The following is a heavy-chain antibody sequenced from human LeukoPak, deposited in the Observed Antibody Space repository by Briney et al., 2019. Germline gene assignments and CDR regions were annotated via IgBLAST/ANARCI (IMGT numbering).Heavy chain of an antibody. D-gene: IGHD5-12*01. Sequence: RPGGSLRRSCAASRFTFSSYWMHWVRQAPGKGLVWVSRINSDGSSTTYADSVKGRFTISRDNAKNSLYLQMNSLRAEDTAVYYCARGLGGYSGYDYSYFDLWGRGTLVTVSS. CDR2: INSDGSST. CDR1: RFTFSSYW. CDR3: ARGLGGYSGYDYSYFDL. V-gene: IGHV3-74*01. J-gene: IGHJ2*01.